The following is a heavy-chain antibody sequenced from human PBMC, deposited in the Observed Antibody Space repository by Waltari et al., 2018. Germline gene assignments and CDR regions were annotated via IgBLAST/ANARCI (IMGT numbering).Heavy chain of an antibody. Sequence: EVQLVESGGGLVQPGGSLRLSCAASGFTFSSYSMNWVRQAPGKGLEWVSYISSSSSTIYYADSVKGRFTISRDNAKNSLYLQMNSLRAEDTAVYYCARDEGGYYDFWSGYYKLSLSFDYWGQGTLVTVSS. CDR2: ISSSSSTI. D-gene: IGHD3-3*01. CDR3: ARDEGGYYDFWSGYYKLSLSFDY. V-gene: IGHV3-48*04. J-gene: IGHJ4*02. CDR1: GFTFSSYS.